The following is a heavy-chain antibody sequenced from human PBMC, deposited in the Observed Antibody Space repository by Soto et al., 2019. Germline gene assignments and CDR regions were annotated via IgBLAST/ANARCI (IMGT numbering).Heavy chain of an antibody. V-gene: IGHV4-39*01. Sequence: SETLSLTCTVSGGSITSSSYYWGWIRQPPGKGLEWIGSIYYSGSTYYSQSLKSRVTISVDTSKNQFSLKLSSVTAADTAVYYCARHQLVVGITGTIRPYYFDYWGQGTLVTVSS. J-gene: IGHJ4*02. CDR3: ARHQLVVGITGTIRPYYFDY. CDR1: GGSITSSSYY. CDR2: IYYSGST. D-gene: IGHD1-20*01.